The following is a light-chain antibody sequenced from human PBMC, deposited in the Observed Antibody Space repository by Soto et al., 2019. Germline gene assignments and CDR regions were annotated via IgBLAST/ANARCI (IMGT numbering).Light chain of an antibody. CDR3: QQYGSSPLT. CDR1: QSVSSSY. J-gene: IGKJ4*01. V-gene: IGKV3-20*01. Sequence: DIVLTQSPGTLSLSPGERATLSCRASQSVSSSYLAWYQQKPGQAPRLLIYGASIRATGIPDRFSGSGSATDFTLTISRLEPEDFAVYYCQQYGSSPLTFGGGTKVEIK. CDR2: GAS.